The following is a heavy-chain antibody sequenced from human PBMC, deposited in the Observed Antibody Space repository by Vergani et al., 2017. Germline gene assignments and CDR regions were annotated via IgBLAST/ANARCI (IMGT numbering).Heavy chain of an antibody. Sequence: EVQLLESGGGLVQPGGSLRLSCAASGFTFSSYAMSWVLQAPGKGLEWVSAISGSGGSTYYADSVKGRFTISRDNSKNTLYLQMNSLRAEDTAVYYCAKDRRGSGILLVYWGQGTLVTVSS. J-gene: IGHJ4*02. CDR1: GFTFSSYA. V-gene: IGHV3-23*01. CDR3: AKDRRGSGILLVY. CDR2: ISGSGGST. D-gene: IGHD3-10*01.